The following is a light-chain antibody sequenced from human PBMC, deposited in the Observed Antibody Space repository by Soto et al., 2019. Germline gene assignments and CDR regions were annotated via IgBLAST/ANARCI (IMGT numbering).Light chain of an antibody. CDR2: LAS. CDR3: QQYGSSPPWT. J-gene: IGKJ1*01. Sequence: EIVLTQSPGTLSLSPGERATLYCRASQSVSSSYLAWYQQKPGQAPRLLIYLASSRATGIPDRFSGSGSGTDFTLTISRLEPEDFAVYYCQQYGSSPPWTFGQGTKVDIK. V-gene: IGKV3-20*01. CDR1: QSVSSSY.